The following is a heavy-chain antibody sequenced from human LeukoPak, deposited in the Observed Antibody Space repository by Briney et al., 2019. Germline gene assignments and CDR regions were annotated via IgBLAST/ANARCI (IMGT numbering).Heavy chain of an antibody. CDR1: GFTFSTYS. J-gene: IGHJ3*02. CDR2: ISSSSSYI. Sequence: GGSLRLSCAASGFTFSTYSMNWVRQAPGKGLEWVSFISSSSSYIYYVDSVKGRLTISRHNAKNSLYLHMNSLRAEDTAVYYCARSTGGDWYAFDIWGQGTMVTVSS. V-gene: IGHV3-21*01. CDR3: ARSTGGDWYAFDI. D-gene: IGHD2-21*02.